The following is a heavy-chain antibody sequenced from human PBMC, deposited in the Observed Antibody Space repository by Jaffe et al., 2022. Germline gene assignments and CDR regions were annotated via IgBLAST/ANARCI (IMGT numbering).Heavy chain of an antibody. Sequence: QMQLVQSGPEVKKPGTSVKVSCKASGFTFTSSAVQWVRQARGQRLEWIGWIVVGSGNTNYAQKFQERVTITRDMSTSTAYMELSSLRSEDTAVYYCAADSGLLWFRESIPIFDYWGQGTLVTVSS. V-gene: IGHV1-58*01. CDR3: AADSGLLWFRESIPIFDY. CDR1: GFTFTSSA. J-gene: IGHJ4*02. CDR2: IVVGSGNT. D-gene: IGHD3-10*01.